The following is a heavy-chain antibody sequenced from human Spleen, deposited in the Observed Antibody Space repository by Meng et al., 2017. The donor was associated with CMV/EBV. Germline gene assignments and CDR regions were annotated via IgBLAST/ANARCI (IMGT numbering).Heavy chain of an antibody. CDR3: AKDGNYYDSSGQSD. D-gene: IGHD3-22*01. CDR2: IRYDGSNI. CDR1: GFIFSNYG. V-gene: IGHV3-30*02. J-gene: IGHJ4*02. Sequence: GGSLRLSCAASGFIFSNYGMHWVRQAPGKGLEWVAFIRYDGSNIYYADSVKGRFTISRDNSKNTLYLQMSSLRAEDTAVYYCAKDGNYYDSSGQSDWGQGTLVTVSS.